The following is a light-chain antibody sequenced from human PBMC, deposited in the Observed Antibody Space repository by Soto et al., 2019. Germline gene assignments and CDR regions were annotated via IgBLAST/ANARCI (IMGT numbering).Light chain of an antibody. J-gene: IGKJ1*01. V-gene: IGKV3-20*01. Sequence: KVLTQSPGTLALSRGQRAPVSCRASQSLSGNYLAWYQQKPGQAPRVLIYRASIRATGISDRFSGSGSGTDFTLTISRLEPEDFAVYYCQHYGASPWTFGQGTKVDIK. CDR2: RAS. CDR3: QHYGASPWT. CDR1: QSLSGNY.